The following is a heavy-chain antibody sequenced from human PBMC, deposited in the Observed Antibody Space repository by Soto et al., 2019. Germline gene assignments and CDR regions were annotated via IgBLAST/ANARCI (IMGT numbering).Heavy chain of an antibody. CDR2: IGGKSYCGTT. V-gene: IGHV3-49*03. CDR1: GFSFGDYS. D-gene: IGHD6-6*01. CDR3: TGVGHSSSPGGRIDYYDYGMDV. Sequence: GGSMRLSCPAYGFSFGDYSMGWFSQPPGKGLEWVGFIGGKSYCGTTGYAASVNGKFTTSRDDYKSSAYLQMNSLQTEDTAVYYCTGVGHSSSPGGRIDYYDYGMDVWGQGTTVTVSS. J-gene: IGHJ6*02.